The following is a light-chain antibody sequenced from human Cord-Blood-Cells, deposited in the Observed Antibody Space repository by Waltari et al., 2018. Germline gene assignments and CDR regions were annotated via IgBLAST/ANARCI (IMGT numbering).Light chain of an antibody. J-gene: IGKJ4*01. CDR2: DAS. V-gene: IGKV1-33*01. CDR3: QQYDNLPLT. Sequence: DIQMTQSPSSLSASVGDRVTITCQASKDISNYLNWYQQKPGKDPKLLIYDASNLETGVPSRFSGSGSGTDFTFTISSLQPEDIATYYCQQYDNLPLTFGGGTKGEIK. CDR1: KDISNY.